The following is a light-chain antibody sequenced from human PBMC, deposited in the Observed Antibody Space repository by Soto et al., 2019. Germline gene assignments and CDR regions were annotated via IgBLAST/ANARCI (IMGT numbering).Light chain of an antibody. CDR3: QQDNNWPQT. CDR1: QTIPRN. CDR2: VTS. V-gene: IGKV3-15*01. J-gene: IGKJ1*01. Sequence: GEKSTLCVSLSQTIPRNFLAWYQQKPGQAPRLLIYVTSARATGIPARFSGSGSGTEFTLTISSLQSEDFAVYYRQQDNNWPQTVGQGTKVDIK.